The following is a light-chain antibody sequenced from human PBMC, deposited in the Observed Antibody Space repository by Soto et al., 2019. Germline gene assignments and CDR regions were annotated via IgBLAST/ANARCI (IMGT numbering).Light chain of an antibody. CDR2: SNN. CDR3: APWDSSLNARV. CDR1: SSNIGSNT. Sequence: QSVLTQPPSASGTPGQRVTISCSGSSSNIGSNTVNWYQQLPGTAPKLLIYSNNQRPSGVPDRFSGSKSGTSASLAISGLQSEYESDYYCAPWDSSLNARVFGGGTKLTVL. J-gene: IGLJ3*02. V-gene: IGLV1-44*01.